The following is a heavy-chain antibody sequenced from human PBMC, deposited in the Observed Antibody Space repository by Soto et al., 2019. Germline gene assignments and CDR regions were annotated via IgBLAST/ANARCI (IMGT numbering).Heavy chain of an antibody. CDR1: GFTFSSSA. J-gene: IGHJ4*02. CDR2: ISYDGNNK. Sequence: PGGSLRLSCAASGFTFSSSAMHWVRQAPGKGLEWVAVISYDGNNKFYADSVKGRFTISRDNSKNTLSLQMNSLRAEDTAVYYCARDSPPGYWGQGTLVTVSS. CDR3: ARDSPPGY. V-gene: IGHV3-30-3*01.